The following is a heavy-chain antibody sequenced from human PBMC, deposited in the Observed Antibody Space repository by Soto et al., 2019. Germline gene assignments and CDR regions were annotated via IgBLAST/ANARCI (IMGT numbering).Heavy chain of an antibody. CDR2: IYYSGST. D-gene: IGHD3-22*01. Sequence: SETLSLTCTVAGRSIRSSSSYWGWIRQPPGKGLEWIGSIYYSGSTYYNPSLKSRVTISVDTSKNQFSLKLSSVTAADTAVYYCARRLYYDSSGFEGGGMDVWGQGTTVTVS. CDR3: ARRLYYDSSGFEGGGMDV. CDR1: GRSIRSSSSY. J-gene: IGHJ6*02. V-gene: IGHV4-39*01.